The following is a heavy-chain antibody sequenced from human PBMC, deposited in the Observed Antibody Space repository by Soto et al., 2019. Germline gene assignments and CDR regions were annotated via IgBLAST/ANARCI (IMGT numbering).Heavy chain of an antibody. Sequence: EVQLVESGGGLVQPGGSLKLSCAASGFTFSGSAMHWVRQASGKGLEWVGRIRSKANSYETAYAASVKGRFTIYRDDSKNTAYLQMHSLKTEDTAVYYCTRHDGWGQGTLVTASS. J-gene: IGHJ4*02. CDR3: TRHDG. CDR1: GFTFSGSA. CDR2: IRSKANSYET. V-gene: IGHV3-73*02.